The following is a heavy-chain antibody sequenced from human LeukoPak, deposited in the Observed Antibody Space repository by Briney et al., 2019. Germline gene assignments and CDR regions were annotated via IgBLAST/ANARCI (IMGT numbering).Heavy chain of an antibody. CDR1: GFTFSDYY. CDR2: ISSSSSYT. J-gene: IGHJ6*02. V-gene: IGHV3-11*05. CDR3: ARERRVRGVIITSYYYYGMDV. Sequence: GGSLRLSCAASGFTFSDYYMSWIRQAPGKGLEWVSYISSSSSYTNYADSVKGRFTISRDNAKNSLYLQMNSLRAEDTAVYYCARERRVRGVIITSYYYYGMDVWGQGTTVTVSS. D-gene: IGHD3-10*01.